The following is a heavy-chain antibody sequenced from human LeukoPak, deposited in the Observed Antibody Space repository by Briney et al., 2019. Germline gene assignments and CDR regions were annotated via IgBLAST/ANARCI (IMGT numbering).Heavy chain of an antibody. Sequence: GGSLRLSCAASGFTFRSYDMQWVRQARGKGLEWVSYITYNSGTIFYADSVKGRFTISRDNAKDSLYLQMSSLRDEDTAVYYCARDSGYSYADDYWGQGTLVTVSS. D-gene: IGHD5-18*01. CDR3: ARDSGYSYADDY. V-gene: IGHV3-48*02. CDR1: GFTFRSYD. J-gene: IGHJ4*02. CDR2: ITYNSGTI.